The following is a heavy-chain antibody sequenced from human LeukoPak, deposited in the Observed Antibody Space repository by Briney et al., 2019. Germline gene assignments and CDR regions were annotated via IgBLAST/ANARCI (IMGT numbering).Heavy chain of an antibody. Sequence: PGGSLRLSCAASGFTFSSYSMSWVRQAPGKGLEWVSGISWNSGSIGYADSVKGRFTISRDNAKNSLYLQMNSLRAEDTALYYCAIVESVGEALSAALNYWGQGTLVTVSS. J-gene: IGHJ4*02. CDR1: GFTFSSYS. D-gene: IGHD6-13*01. CDR3: AIVESVGEALSAALNY. V-gene: IGHV3-9*01. CDR2: ISWNSGSI.